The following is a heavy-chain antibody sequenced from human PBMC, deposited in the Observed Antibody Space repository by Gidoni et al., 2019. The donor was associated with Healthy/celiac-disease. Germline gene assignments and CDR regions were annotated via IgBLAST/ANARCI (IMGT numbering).Heavy chain of an antibody. Sequence: EVQLLESGGGWVQRGGSRSFSGAASGSTFGSYAMSGVRQAPGKGLEWVSAISGSGGSTYYADSVKGRFTISRDNSKNTLYLQMNSLRAEYTAVYYCAKLGPLSATTVTPFDYWGQGTLVTVSS. J-gene: IGHJ4*02. CDR3: AKLGPLSATTVTPFDY. CDR2: ISGSGGST. CDR1: GSTFGSYA. V-gene: IGHV3-23*01. D-gene: IGHD4-4*01.